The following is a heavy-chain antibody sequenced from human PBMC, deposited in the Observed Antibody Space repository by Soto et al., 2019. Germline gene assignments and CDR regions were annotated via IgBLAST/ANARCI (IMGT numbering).Heavy chain of an antibody. V-gene: IGHV3-48*01. CDR1: GFTFSSYV. CDR3: ARDSSLDF. CDR2: ISSTSRTI. J-gene: IGHJ4*02. Sequence: GGSLRLSCAASGFTFSSYVMNWVRQAPGKGLEWVSYISSTSRTIYYADSVKGRFTISRDNAKNSLYLQMNSLRAEDTAVYYCARDSSLDFWGQGSLVTASS.